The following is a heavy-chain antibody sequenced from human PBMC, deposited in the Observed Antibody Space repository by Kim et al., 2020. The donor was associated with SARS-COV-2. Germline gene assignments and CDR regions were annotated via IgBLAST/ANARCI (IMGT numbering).Heavy chain of an antibody. CDR2: IYYSGST. Sequence: SETLSLTCTVSGGSISSYYWSWIRQPPGKGLEWIGYIYYSGSTNYNPSLKSRVTISVDTSKNQFSLKLSSVTAADTAVYYCARDTGDNWFDPWGQGTLVTVSS. CDR1: GGSISSYY. J-gene: IGHJ5*02. D-gene: IGHD1-26*01. CDR3: ARDTGDNWFDP. V-gene: IGHV4-59*13.